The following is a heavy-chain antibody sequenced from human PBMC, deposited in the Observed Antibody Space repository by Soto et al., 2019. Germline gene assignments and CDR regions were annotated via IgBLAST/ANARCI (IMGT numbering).Heavy chain of an antibody. V-gene: IGHV4-59*01. CDR1: GGSISSYY. CDR3: ARQVGYYDILTGYYPDAFDI. D-gene: IGHD3-9*01. Sequence: SETLSLTCTVSGGSISSYYWSWIRQPPGKGLEWIGYIYYSGSTNYNPSLKSRVTISVDTSKNQFSLKLSSVTAADTAVYYCARQVGYYDILTGYYPDAFDIWGQGTMVTVSS. J-gene: IGHJ3*02. CDR2: IYYSGST.